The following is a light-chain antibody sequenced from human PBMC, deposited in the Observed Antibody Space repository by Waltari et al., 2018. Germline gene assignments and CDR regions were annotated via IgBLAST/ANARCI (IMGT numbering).Light chain of an antibody. Sequence: QSALTQPASVSGSPGQSITISCSGIGGGVGSSDYVSWYQVHPGEAPQVIIYDVTNRPTGVSHRFSASKSANTASLTISGLQPEDEGDYYCSSQAREGVLLFGGGTKLTVL. CDR3: SSQAREGVLL. CDR2: DVT. V-gene: IGLV2-14*03. CDR1: GGGVGSSDY. J-gene: IGLJ2*01.